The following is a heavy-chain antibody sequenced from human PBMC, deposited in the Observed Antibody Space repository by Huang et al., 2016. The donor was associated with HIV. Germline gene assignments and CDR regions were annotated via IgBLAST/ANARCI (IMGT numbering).Heavy chain of an antibody. D-gene: IGHD3-10*01. Sequence: QLQLQESGPGLVKPSETLSLTCTVSGGSIRSDNYYWGWIRQPPGKGLAWIGSIYYSGSTYDNPSLKRRVTITVDTSKNHFSRRMRSVTAADTAVYYCARLPGSITMIRGVITDPYWGQGTLVTVSS. J-gene: IGHJ4*02. CDR2: IYYSGST. CDR3: ARLPGSITMIRGVITDPY. V-gene: IGHV4-39*02. CDR1: GGSIRSDNYY.